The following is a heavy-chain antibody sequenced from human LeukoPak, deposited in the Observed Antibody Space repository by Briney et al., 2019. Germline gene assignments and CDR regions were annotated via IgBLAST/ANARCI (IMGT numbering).Heavy chain of an antibody. D-gene: IGHD3-10*01. Sequence: ASVKVSCKASGYTFTGYYMHWVRQAPGQGLEWMGWINPNSDGTNYAQKFQGRVTMTRDTSISTAYMELSRLRSDDTAVYCCARYYYGSGSPDPCFDYWGQGTLVTVSS. CDR3: ARYYYGSGSPDPCFDY. V-gene: IGHV1-2*02. CDR2: INPNSDGT. J-gene: IGHJ4*02. CDR1: GYTFTGYY.